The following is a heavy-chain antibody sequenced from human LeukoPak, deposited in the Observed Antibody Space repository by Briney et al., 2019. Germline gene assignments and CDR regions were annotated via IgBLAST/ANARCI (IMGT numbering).Heavy chain of an antibody. V-gene: IGHV3-7*01. D-gene: IGHD3-10*01. Sequence: GGSLRLSCTASGFTFSIYWMSWVHQAPGKGPEWVANIKYDGNEMYYVDSVKGRFSISRDNAKNSLYLQMNSLRVEDTAVYYCARPSYNSGSFFDYWGQGSLVTVS. CDR1: GFTFSIYW. CDR2: IKYDGNEM. CDR3: ARPSYNSGSFFDY. J-gene: IGHJ4*02.